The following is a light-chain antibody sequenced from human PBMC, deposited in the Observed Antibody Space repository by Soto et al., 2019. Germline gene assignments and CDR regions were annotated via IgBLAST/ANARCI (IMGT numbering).Light chain of an antibody. CDR1: SSNLGAGFD. V-gene: IGLV1-40*01. CDR3: QSFDASLTTSI. J-gene: IGLJ2*01. Sequence: QPVLTQPPSVSGTPGQRVSISCTGTSSNLGAGFDVHWYQQLPGTAPRLLIFGNNVRPSGVPDRFSGSKSGTSASLAITGLQAEDEAVYYCQSFDASLTTSIFGAGTKVTVL. CDR2: GNN.